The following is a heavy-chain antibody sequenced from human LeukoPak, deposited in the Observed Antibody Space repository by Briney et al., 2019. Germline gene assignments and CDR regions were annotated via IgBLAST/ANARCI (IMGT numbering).Heavy chain of an antibody. CDR2: IKQDGREK. CDR1: GFTFTNYC. J-gene: IGHJ4*02. Sequence: GGSLRLSCAASGFTFTNYCMGWVRQAPGKGLEWVANIKQDGREKYYVDSVKGRFTISRDNAKDSLYLQMNSLRVEDTALYYCARLYLDSSLFDFRGQGTLVTVSS. V-gene: IGHV3-7*01. D-gene: IGHD2-21*01. CDR3: ARLYLDSSLFDF.